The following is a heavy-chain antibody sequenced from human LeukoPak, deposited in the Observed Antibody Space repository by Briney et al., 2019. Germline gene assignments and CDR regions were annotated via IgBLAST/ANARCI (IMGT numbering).Heavy chain of an antibody. Sequence: PGGSLRLSCAASGFTFSSYGMHWVRQAPGKGLEWVAVISYDGSNKYYADSVKGRFTISRDNSKNTLYLQMNSLRAEDTAVYYCARVGDFSVAAFDIWGQGTMVTVSS. CDR2: ISYDGSNK. D-gene: IGHD3-16*01. V-gene: IGHV3-30*03. J-gene: IGHJ3*02. CDR1: GFTFSSYG. CDR3: ARVGDFSVAAFDI.